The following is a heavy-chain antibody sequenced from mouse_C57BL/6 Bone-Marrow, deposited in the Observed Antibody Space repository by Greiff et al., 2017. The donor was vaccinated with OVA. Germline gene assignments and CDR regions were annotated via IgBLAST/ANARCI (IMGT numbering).Heavy chain of an antibody. V-gene: IGHV1-39*01. CDR2: INPNYGTT. CDR3: ARWYYGPHYYAMDY. D-gene: IGHD1-1*02. J-gene: IGHJ4*01. CDR1: GYSFTDYN. Sequence: VQLQQSGPELVKPGASVKISCKASGYSFTDYNMNWVKQSNGKSLVWIGVINPNYGTTSYNQKFKGMATLTVDQSSSTAYMQLNSLTSEDSAVYYCARWYYGPHYYAMDYWGQGTSVTVSS.